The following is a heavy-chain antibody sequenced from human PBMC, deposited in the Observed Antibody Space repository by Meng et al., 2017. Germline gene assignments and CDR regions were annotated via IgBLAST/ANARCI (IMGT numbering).Heavy chain of an antibody. J-gene: IGHJ4*02. CDR1: GFTFKSFE. CDR2: ISESGSTI. CDR3: ASSSKAD. D-gene: IGHD2-2*01. V-gene: IGHV3-48*03. Sequence: GESLKISCAASGFTFKSFEMNWVRQAPGKGLEWVSYISESGSTIYYADSVKGRFTISRDNAKNSLYLQMNSLRAEDTAVYYCASSSKADWGQGTLVTVSS.